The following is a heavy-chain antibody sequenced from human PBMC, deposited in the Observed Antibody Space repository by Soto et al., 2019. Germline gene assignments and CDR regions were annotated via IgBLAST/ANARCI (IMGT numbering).Heavy chain of an antibody. CDR3: ARSYASGWHFDY. V-gene: IGHV1-46*01. D-gene: IGHD6-19*01. J-gene: IGHJ4*02. CDR2: INTSDGFT. CDR1: GYTFTTYY. Sequence: QVQLVQSGAEVKKPGASVKVYCKASGYTFTTYYIHWVRQAPGHGLEWMGIINTSDGFTRYVERFQGRVTMTRDTSTTTVYMEMSSLRSEDTAVYYCARSYASGWHFDYWGQGTLVTVSS.